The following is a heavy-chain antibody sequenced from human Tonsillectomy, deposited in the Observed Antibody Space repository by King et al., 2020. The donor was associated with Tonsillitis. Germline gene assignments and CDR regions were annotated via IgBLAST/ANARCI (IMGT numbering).Heavy chain of an antibody. D-gene: IGHD6-13*01. V-gene: IGHV4-34*01. CDR3: ATTKNPYSSRGFDY. J-gene: IGHJ4*02. CDR1: GGSFSGYY. Sequence: VQLQQWGAGLLKPSETLSLTCAVYGGSFSGYYWSWIRQPPGKGLEWIGEINHSGSTNYNPSLKSRVTISVDTSKNQFSPKLSSVPAADTAVYYCATTKNPYSSRGFDYWGQGTLVTVSS. CDR2: INHSGST.